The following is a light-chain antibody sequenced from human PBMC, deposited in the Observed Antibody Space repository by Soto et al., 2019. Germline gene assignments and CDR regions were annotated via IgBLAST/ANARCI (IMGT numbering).Light chain of an antibody. CDR3: LQGYTTPPLT. CDR1: QSISNY. CDR2: AAS. V-gene: IGKV1-39*01. J-gene: IGKJ4*01. Sequence: DIQMTQSPSSPSASVGDRVTITCRASQSISNYLSWYQHKPGIAPKLLIYAASTLQSGVPSRFSGSGSGTDFTLTISSLQFEDFATYYCLQGYTTPPLTFGGGTKVEIK.